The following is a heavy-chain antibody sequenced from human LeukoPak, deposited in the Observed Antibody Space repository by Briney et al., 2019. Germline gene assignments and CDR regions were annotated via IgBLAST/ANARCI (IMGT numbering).Heavy chain of an antibody. CDR1: GFTFNHYG. CDR3: AKDAQRGFDYSNSLQY. Sequence: GRSLRLSCTAAGFTFNHYGMHWVRQAPGKGLEWVAVIWSDGTNKYYGDSVKGRFTISRDDSEKTVYHQMDSLRPEDTGVYYCAKDAQRGFDYSNSLQYWGQGTPVTVST. D-gene: IGHD4-11*01. CDR2: IWSDGTNK. J-gene: IGHJ4*02. V-gene: IGHV3-33*03.